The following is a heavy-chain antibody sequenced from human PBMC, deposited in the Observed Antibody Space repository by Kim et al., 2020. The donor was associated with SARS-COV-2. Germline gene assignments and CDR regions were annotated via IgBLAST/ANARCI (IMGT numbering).Heavy chain of an antibody. CDR2: ISGSGSST. V-gene: IGHV3-23*01. CDR1: GFTFSSYA. J-gene: IGHJ4*02. CDR3: AKRAYDYVWGTAGQADY. Sequence: GGSLRLSCAASGFTFSSYAMSWVRQAPGKGLEWVSAISGSGSSTYYADSVKGRFTISRDNSKNTMNLQRNSLRAEDTAVYYCAKRAYDYVWGTAGQADYWGQGTLVTVSS. D-gene: IGHD3-16*01.